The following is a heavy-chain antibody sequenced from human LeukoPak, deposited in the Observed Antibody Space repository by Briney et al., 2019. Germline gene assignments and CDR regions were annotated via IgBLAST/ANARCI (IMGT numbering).Heavy chain of an antibody. Sequence: PWASVKVSCKASGGTFSSYAISWVRQAPGQGLEWMGGIIPIFGTANYAQKFQGRVTITADESTSTAYMELSSLRSEDTAVYYCARDGGYDYVWGSYDDAFDIWGQGTMVTVSS. CDR1: GGTFSSYA. CDR2: IIPIFGTA. CDR3: ARDGGYDYVWGSYDDAFDI. V-gene: IGHV1-69*13. D-gene: IGHD3-16*01. J-gene: IGHJ3*02.